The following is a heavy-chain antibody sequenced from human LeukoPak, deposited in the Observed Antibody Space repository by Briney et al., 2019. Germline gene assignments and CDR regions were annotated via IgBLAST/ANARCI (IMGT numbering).Heavy chain of an antibody. J-gene: IGHJ6*03. Sequence: HPGGSLRLSCAASGFTFSSYEMNWVRQAPGKGLEWVSYISSSGSTIYYADSVKGRFTISRDNAKNSLYLQMNSLRAEDTAVYYCARGLNRYSSSWYVLQSFYYYYMDVWGKGTTVTVSS. D-gene: IGHD6-13*01. CDR2: ISSSGSTI. CDR1: GFTFSSYE. V-gene: IGHV3-48*03. CDR3: ARGLNRYSSSWYVLQSFYYYYMDV.